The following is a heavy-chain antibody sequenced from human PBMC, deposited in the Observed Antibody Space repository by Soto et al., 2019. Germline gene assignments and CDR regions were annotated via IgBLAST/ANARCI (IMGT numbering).Heavy chain of an antibody. CDR1: GGTFSSYA. J-gene: IGHJ6*02. CDR3: ARERGSPNYYYYGMDV. V-gene: IGHV1-69*06. D-gene: IGHD3-10*01. Sequence: SVKVSCKASGGTFSSYAISWVRQAPGQGLEWMGGIIPIFGTANYAQKFQGRVTITADKSTGTAYMELSSLRSEDTAVYYCARERGSPNYYYYGMDVWGQGTTVTVSS. CDR2: IIPIFGTA.